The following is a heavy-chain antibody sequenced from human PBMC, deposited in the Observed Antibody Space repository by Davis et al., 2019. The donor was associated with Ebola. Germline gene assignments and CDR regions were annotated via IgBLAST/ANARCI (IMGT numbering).Heavy chain of an antibody. CDR3: ARHLSGSYYKHFDY. V-gene: IGHV4-59*08. Sequence: MPSETLSLTCTVSGGSISSYYWSWIRQPPGKGLEWIGYIYYSGSTNYNPSLKSRVTISVDTSKNQFSLKLSSVTAADTAVYYCARHLSGSYYKHFDYWGQGTLVTVSS. CDR2: IYYSGST. J-gene: IGHJ4*02. CDR1: GGSISSYY. D-gene: IGHD1-26*01.